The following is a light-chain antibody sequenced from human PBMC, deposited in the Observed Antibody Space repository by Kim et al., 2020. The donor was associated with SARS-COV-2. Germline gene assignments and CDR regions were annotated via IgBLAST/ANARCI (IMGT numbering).Light chain of an antibody. V-gene: IGKV1-39*01. J-gene: IGKJ4*01. CDR1: QNITNY. Sequence: DIQMTQSPSSLSASVGDRVTITCRTSQNITNYLNWYQQKPGKAPKVLIYGASSLHSGVPSRFSGSGSGTDFTLKISRVEAEDVGVYYCMQALQTPLTFGGGTKVDIK. CDR2: GAS. CDR3: MQALQTPLT.